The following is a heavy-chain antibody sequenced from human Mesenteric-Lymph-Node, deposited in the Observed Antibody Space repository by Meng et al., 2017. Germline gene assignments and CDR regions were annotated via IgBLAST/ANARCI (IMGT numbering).Heavy chain of an antibody. D-gene: IGHD3-10*01. V-gene: IGHV3-7*01. J-gene: IGHJ3*02. CDR2: INQDGGVK. Sequence: GALKISCAASGFTFSSDWMSWVRQAPGKGLELVANINQDGGVKNYVDSVKGRFIISRDNAKNSLYLQMNSLRVEDTAVYYCTRDSGYGGFDIWGQGTVVTVSS. CDR3: TRDSGYGGFDI. CDR1: GFTFSSDW.